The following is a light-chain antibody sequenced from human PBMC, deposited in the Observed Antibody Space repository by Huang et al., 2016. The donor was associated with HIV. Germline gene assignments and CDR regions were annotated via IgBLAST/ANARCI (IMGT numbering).Light chain of an antibody. V-gene: IGKV3-20*01. CDR3: QQYGSSPLT. CDR1: QSVSSNY. J-gene: IGKJ4*01. CDR2: GAA. Sequence: ELVLTQSPGTLSLSPGARATLSCRASQSVSSNYLAWYQQSPGQAPRLLVYGAASRASGIPDRCSGSGSGTDFTLTISRLEPEDVAVYFCQQYGSSPLTFGGGTKVEIK.